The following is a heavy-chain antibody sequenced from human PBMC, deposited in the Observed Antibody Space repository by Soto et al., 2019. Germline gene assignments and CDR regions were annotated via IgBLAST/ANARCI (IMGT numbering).Heavy chain of an antibody. CDR2: LRGSWCST. J-gene: IGHJ5*02. CDR1: GFIFSTYA. Sequence: RVSLSIPWASAGFIFSTYAMRRSRQAPRQVLQPVSGLRGSWCSTGYAAAVNRRFPISXDNAKNTLYLQLDSLRAEDMAVYYCAKDRTTSGTTVRFDPWGQGTLVTVSS. D-gene: IGHD1-1*01. V-gene: IGHV3-23*01. CDR3: AKDRTTSGTTVRFDP.